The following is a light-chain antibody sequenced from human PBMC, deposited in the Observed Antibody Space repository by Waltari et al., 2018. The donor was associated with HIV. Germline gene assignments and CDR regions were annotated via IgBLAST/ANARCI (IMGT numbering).Light chain of an antibody. CDR2: EFS. CDR3: SSYTSRSPYA. J-gene: IGLJ1*01. V-gene: IGLV2-14*01. CDR1: SSDVGGYNY. Sequence: QSALTHPASVSGSPGQSITISCPGTSSDVGGYNYVSWYPQHPGKAPKLMFYEFSNRPSGVVNRLSGYTSGNTASLTISGLHADEEADYYCSSYTSRSPYAFGTGTKVTVL.